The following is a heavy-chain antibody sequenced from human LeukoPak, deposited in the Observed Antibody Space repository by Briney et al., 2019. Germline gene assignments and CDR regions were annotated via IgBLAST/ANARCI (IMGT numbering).Heavy chain of an antibody. CDR1: GFTISSYE. D-gene: IGHD3-10*01. CDR3: AKDMTGDYYGSGSYSDY. CDR2: ISWNSGSI. J-gene: IGHJ4*02. Sequence: GGSLRLSCAASGFTISSYEMNWVRQAPGKGLEWVSGISWNSGSIGYADSVKGRFTTSRDNAKNSLYLQMNSLRAEDTALYYCAKDMTGDYYGSGSYSDYWGQGTLVTVSS. V-gene: IGHV3-9*01.